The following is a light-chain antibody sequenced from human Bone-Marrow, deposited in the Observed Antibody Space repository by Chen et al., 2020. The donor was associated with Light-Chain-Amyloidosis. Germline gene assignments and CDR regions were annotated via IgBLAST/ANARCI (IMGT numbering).Light chain of an antibody. CDR3: QSADSSGTYGVL. Sequence: YELTQPTSVSVSTGQTARINCFGDELPTKSAYWYQQKPGKGPVLVIHRDTERPSGTYERFSGCSSGTTATLTKSGVQAEDEADYHCQSADSSGTYGVLFGGGTKLTVL. CDR2: RDT. V-gene: IGLV3-25*03. CDR1: ELPTKS. J-gene: IGLJ2*01.